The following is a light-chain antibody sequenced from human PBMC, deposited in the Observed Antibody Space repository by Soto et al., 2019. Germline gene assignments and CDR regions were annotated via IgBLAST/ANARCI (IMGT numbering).Light chain of an antibody. J-gene: IGKJ2*01. CDR1: QGVTNY. V-gene: IGKV1-39*01. CDR3: QQSYDTRMYT. CDR2: SAS. Sequence: DIQMTQSPSSLSASVGDRVTITCRASQGVTNYLNWYQQKPGKAPILLIYSASTLQSGVPSRFSGSGSGTDFTLTISTLQPEDFATYFCQQSYDTRMYTFGQGTKLEI.